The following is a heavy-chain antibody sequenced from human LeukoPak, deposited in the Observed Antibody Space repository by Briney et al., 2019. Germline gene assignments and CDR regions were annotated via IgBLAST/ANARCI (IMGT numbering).Heavy chain of an antibody. V-gene: IGHV4-59*12. J-gene: IGHJ4*02. CDR1: GGSISNYY. D-gene: IGHD5-24*01. CDR3: ARGVRWLQLSYFDY. CDR2: ISYSGST. Sequence: SETLSLTCTVSGGSISNYYWSWIRQPPGKGLEWIGYISYSGSTKYNPSLQSRVTMSVDTSKNQFSLKLSSVTAADTAVYYCARGVRWLQLSYFDYWGQGTLVTVSS.